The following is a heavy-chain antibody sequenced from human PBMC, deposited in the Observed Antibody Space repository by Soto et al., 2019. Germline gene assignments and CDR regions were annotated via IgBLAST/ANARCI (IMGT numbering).Heavy chain of an antibody. CDR2: IDPSDSQT. CDR3: ARQIYDSDTGPNFQYYFDS. V-gene: IGHV5-10-1*01. J-gene: IGHJ4*02. CDR1: GYSFAGYW. Sequence: GESLKISCKGSGYSFAGYWITWVRQKPGKGLEWMGRIDPSDSQTYYSPSFRGHVTISVTKSITTVFLQWSSLRASDTAMYYCARQIYDSDTGPNFQYYFDSWGKGTPVTSPQ. D-gene: IGHD3-22*01.